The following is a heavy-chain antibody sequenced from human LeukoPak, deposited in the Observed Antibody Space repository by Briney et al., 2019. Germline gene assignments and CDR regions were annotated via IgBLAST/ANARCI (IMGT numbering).Heavy chain of an antibody. J-gene: IGHJ4*02. CDR1: GGSISSYY. CDR2: IYTSGST. Sequence: SETLSLTCTVSGGSISSYYWSWIRQPPGKGLEWIGYIYTSGSTNYNPSLKSRVTISVDTSKNQFSLKLSSVTAADTAVYYCARRKAESGHFDYWGQGTLVTVSS. V-gene: IGHV4-4*09. D-gene: IGHD1-14*01. CDR3: ARRKAESGHFDY.